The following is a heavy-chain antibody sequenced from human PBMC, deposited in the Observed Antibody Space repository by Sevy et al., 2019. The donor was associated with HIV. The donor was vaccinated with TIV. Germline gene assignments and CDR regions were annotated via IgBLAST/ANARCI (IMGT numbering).Heavy chain of an antibody. V-gene: IGHV3-15*05. Sequence: GSLRHSCAASGVSVSHVWLYWVRRAPGRGLEWVGRLKSESDGGTREFASPVRGRFDMSRDESTNTVHLEMNDLKIDDTGVYYCTTSARLLGGLGTLVTVSS. CDR1: GVSVSHVW. J-gene: IGHJ4*02. D-gene: IGHD2-15*01. CDR3: TTSARLL. CDR2: LKSESDGGTR.